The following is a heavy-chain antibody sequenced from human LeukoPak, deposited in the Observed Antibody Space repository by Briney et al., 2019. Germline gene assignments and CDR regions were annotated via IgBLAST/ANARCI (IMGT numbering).Heavy chain of an antibody. CDR3: AKDLSSRSYYDFWSGYFYNWFDP. CDR2: ISGSGGST. J-gene: IGHJ5*02. V-gene: IGHV3-23*01. CDR1: GFTFSSYA. D-gene: IGHD3-3*01. Sequence: PGGSLRLSCAASGFTFSSYAMSWVRQAPGKGLEWVSAISGSGGSTYYADSVKGRFTISRDNSKNTLYLQMNSLRAEDTAVHYCAKDLSSRSYYDFWSGYFYNWFDPWGQGTLVTVSS.